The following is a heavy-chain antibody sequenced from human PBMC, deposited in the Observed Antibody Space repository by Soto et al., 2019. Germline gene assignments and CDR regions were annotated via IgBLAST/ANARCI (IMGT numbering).Heavy chain of an antibody. CDR1: GFICGSYD. J-gene: IGHJ3*02. CDR3: AKATATGGGAFDI. CDR2: ILVDGRT. D-gene: IGHD2-8*02. V-gene: IGHV3-23*01. Sequence: GSLRLSCAASGFICGSYDMSWVRQAPGKGLEWVSTILVDGRTFYVDSVKGRFTISRDSSQNTVYLQMNSLTAGDTALYYCAKATATGGGAFDICGQGTKVTVSS.